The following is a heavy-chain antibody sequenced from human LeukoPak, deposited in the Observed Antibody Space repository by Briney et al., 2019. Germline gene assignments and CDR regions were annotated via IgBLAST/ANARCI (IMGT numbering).Heavy chain of an antibody. CDR3: ARDSISAALFDL. CDR2: ITNSGSTI. J-gene: IGHJ5*02. Sequence: GVSLTLSCAASGFTFSSYAMNCVRQPPGKGTEWISYITNSGSTIYYADSVKGRFTISRDNAKNPLVLQMNSLRDEDSAVYYCARDSISAALFDLWGQGTLITVSS. CDR1: GFTFSSYA. V-gene: IGHV3-48*02. D-gene: IGHD2/OR15-2a*01.